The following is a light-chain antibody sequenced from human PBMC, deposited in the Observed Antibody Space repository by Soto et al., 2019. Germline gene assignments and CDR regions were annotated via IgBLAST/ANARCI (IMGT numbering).Light chain of an antibody. V-gene: IGKV1-5*01. Sequence: DIQMTQSPSTLSASVGDRVTITCWASQSISSWLAWYQQKPGKAPHLLISDATSLGSGVTSRFSGSGSGTEFTPTISSLQPDDFATYHCQQYNSILYSFGQGTKLEIK. CDR3: QQYNSILYS. CDR1: QSISSW. J-gene: IGKJ2*01. CDR2: DAT.